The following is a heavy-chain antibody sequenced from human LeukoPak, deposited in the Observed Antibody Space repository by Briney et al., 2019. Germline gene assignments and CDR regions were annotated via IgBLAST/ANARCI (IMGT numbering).Heavy chain of an antibody. D-gene: IGHD6-19*01. J-gene: IGHJ4*02. CDR1: GFTFSVYV. Sequence: GGSLRLSCTAAGFTFSVYVATWVRQAPGRGLGWVGFIRNKANGGTADYAASVKGRFTISRDDSKTIAYLQMNSLKTGDTAVYYCSRAYSTGWLGINDYWGQGALVTVSS. CDR3: SRAYSTGWLGINDY. V-gene: IGHV3-49*04. CDR2: IRNKANGGTA.